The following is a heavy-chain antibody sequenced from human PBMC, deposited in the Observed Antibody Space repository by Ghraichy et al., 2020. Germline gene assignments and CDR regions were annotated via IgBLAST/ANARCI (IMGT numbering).Heavy chain of an antibody. CDR2: TNPNSGNT. CDR1: GYIFTSYD. J-gene: IGHJ4*02. Sequence: ASVKGPCKASGYIFTSYDINWVRQATGQGLEWMGWTNPNSGNTGYAQKFQGRVAMTRNTSISTAYMELSSLRSEDTAVYYCARRRLGYCSCDSCHTYYFDYWGQGTLVTVSS. D-gene: IGHD2-15*01. CDR3: ARRRLGYCSCDSCHTYYFDY. V-gene: IGHV1-8*01.